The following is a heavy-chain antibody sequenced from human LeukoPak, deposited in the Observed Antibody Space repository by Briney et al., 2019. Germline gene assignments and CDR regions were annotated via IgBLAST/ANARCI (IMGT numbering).Heavy chain of an antibody. V-gene: IGHV3-23*01. Sequence: PGGSLTLSCAASGFTFSNYVLSWVRQAPGKGLEWVSGITGSGGSTYYAVSVKGRFTIPRDKSKNTLYLQMNSLRAEDTAIYYCARDERLLCFLKWGQGTMATVSS. CDR2: ITGSGGST. CDR1: GFTFSNYV. D-gene: IGHD3-3*01. J-gene: IGHJ4*02. CDR3: ARDERLLCFLK.